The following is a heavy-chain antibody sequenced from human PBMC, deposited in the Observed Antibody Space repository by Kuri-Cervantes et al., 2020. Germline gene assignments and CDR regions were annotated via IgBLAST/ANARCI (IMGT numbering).Heavy chain of an antibody. CDR1: GASISSYY. V-gene: IGHV4-4*07. D-gene: IGHD4-11*01. Sequence: PVILSLTRSVSGASISSYYWSWIRQPAGKGLDFLGRIYTSGVTNYNPSLMRRVAISVDKSKNHFSLKLSSVTAADSAVYYCARGPDSNYDFDYWGQGTLVTVSS. CDR2: IYTSGVT. J-gene: IGHJ4*02. CDR3: ARGPDSNYDFDY.